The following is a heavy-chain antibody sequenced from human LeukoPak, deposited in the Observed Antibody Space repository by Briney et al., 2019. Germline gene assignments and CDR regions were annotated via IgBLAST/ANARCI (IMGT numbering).Heavy chain of an antibody. Sequence: PPGGSLRLSCAASGFIFSSYWMSWVRQAPGKGLEWVANIKQDGSEKYYVDSVKGRFNISRDNAKNSLYLQMNSLRAEDTALYYCARWGYYDSSGSFEGGYFDYWGQGTLVTVSS. CDR3: ARWGYYDSSGSFEGGYFDY. CDR1: GFIFSSYW. J-gene: IGHJ4*02. D-gene: IGHD3-22*01. V-gene: IGHV3-7*03. CDR2: IKQDGSEK.